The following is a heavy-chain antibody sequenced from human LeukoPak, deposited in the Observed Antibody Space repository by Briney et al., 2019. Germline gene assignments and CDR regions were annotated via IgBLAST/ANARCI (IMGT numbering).Heavy chain of an antibody. V-gene: IGHV3-7*05. CDR1: GFTFSNSW. D-gene: IGHD2-15*01. Sequence: PGGSLRLSCAASGFTFSNSWTTWVRQAPGKGLEWVANINQNGGEKEYVDSVKGRFTISGDNAKNSLFLQMNSLRAEDTAVYYCARGIGWFEYWGQGTLVTVSS. CDR3: ARGIGWFEY. CDR2: INQNGGEK. J-gene: IGHJ5*01.